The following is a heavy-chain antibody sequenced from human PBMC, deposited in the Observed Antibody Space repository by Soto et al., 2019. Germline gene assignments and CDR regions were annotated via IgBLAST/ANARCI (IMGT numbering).Heavy chain of an antibody. CDR2: ISGSGGST. V-gene: IGHV3-23*01. CDR1: GFTFSSYA. D-gene: IGHD2-2*01. J-gene: IGHJ5*02. CDR3: AKVHIVVVPAAKNWFDP. Sequence: PGGSLGLSCAASGFTFSSYAMSWVRQAPGKGLEWVSAISGSGGSTYYAGSVKGRFTISRDTSKNTLYLQMNSLRAEDTAVYYCAKVHIVVVPAAKNWFDPLDQGT.